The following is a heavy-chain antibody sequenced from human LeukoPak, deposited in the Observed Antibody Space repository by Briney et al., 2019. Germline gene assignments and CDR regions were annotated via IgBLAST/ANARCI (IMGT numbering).Heavy chain of an antibody. CDR1: GFTFSDSY. Sequence: NPGGSLRLSCAASGFTFSDSYMTWIRQAPGKGLELLSYISGSASDVNYIDSVRGRFTISRDNAKNSLYLHMNSLTVEDTAVYYCSRDVGLYSSYPLGSVHFDYWGQGTLVTVSS. CDR3: SRDVGLYSSYPLGSVHFDY. CDR2: ISGSASDV. D-gene: IGHD6-6*01. V-gene: IGHV3-11*01. J-gene: IGHJ4*02.